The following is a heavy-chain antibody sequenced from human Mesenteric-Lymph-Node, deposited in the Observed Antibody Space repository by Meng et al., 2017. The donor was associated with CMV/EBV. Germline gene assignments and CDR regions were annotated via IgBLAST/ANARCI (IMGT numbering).Heavy chain of an antibody. CDR2: IYYTGSA. V-gene: IGHV4-59*01. CDR3: ARVGDSAYKD. Sequence: SETLSLTCTVSGGSISSYYWTWIRQPPGKGLEWIGYIYYTGSANYNPSLKSRVTISVDTSKNHFSLRLSSVTAADTAVYYCARVGDSAYKDWGQGTLVTVSS. D-gene: IGHD1-14*01. J-gene: IGHJ4*02. CDR1: GGSISSYY.